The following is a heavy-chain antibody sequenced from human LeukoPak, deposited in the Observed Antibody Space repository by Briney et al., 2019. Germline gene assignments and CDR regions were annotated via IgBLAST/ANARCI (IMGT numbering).Heavy chain of an antibody. J-gene: IGHJ5*02. CDR1: GYSINSGYY. V-gene: IGHV4-38-2*02. CDR3: ARDGSSGPGWFDP. CDR2: IYHSGST. D-gene: IGHD6-19*01. Sequence: PSETLSLTCTVPGYSINSGYYWGWIRQPPGKGLEWIGSIYHSGSTYYNPSLKSRVTISVDTSKNQFSLKLSSVTAADTAVYYCARDGSSGPGWFDPWGQGTLVTVSS.